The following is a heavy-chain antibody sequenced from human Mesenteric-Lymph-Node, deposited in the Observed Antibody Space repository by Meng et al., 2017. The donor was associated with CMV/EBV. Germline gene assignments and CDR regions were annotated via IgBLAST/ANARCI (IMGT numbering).Heavy chain of an antibody. V-gene: IGHV4-39*07. J-gene: IGHJ6*02. CDR2: IYYSGST. CDR1: GGSIISSSYY. CDR3: AREWRYYDSSGYHYHYYGMDV. D-gene: IGHD3-22*01. Sequence: GSLRLSCTVSGGSIISSSYYWGWIRQPPGKGLEWIGSIYYSGSTYYNPSLESRVTISVDTSKNQFSLKLSSVTAADTAVYYCAREWRYYDSSGYHYHYYGMDVWGQGTTVTVSS.